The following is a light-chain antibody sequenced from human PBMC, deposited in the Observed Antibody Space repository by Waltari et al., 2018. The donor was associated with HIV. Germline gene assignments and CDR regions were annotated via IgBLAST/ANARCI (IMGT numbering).Light chain of an antibody. CDR1: QRIDNY. Sequence: DIQMTQSPPSLSAFVGDRVNITCRASQRIDNYLNWYQQKPGEAPHLLIYVASTLQSGVPSRFSGSGSGTDFTLNINSLQPEDSATYFCQQSHSSPYTFGQGTKLEI. CDR2: VAS. CDR3: QQSHSSPYT. J-gene: IGKJ2*01. V-gene: IGKV1-39*01.